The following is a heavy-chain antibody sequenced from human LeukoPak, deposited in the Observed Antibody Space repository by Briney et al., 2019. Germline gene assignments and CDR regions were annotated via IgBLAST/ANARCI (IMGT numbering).Heavy chain of an antibody. Sequence: TGESRRLSCAASGFTFTNAWMSWVRQPPGKGLEWVGRIKSKTDGGAADYAAPVKGRFSISRDDSKNTLYLQMNSLRTGDTAVYYCTTDPGDYEDYWGQGTLVTVSS. CDR1: GFTFTNAW. CDR2: IKSKTDGGAA. D-gene: IGHD4-17*01. V-gene: IGHV3-15*01. J-gene: IGHJ4*02. CDR3: TTDPGDYEDY.